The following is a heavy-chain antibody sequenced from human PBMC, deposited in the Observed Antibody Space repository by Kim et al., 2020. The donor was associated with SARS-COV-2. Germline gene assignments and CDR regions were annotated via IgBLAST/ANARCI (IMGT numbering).Heavy chain of an antibody. CDR1: GFTFSSYA. CDR3: VKDGESSGDGALGMFDY. D-gene: IGHD3-10*01. CDR2: ISSNGGST. V-gene: IGHV3-64D*09. Sequence: GGSLRLSCSASGFTFSSYAMHWVRQAPGKGLEYVSAISSNGGSTYYADSVNGRFTISRDNSKNTLYLQMSSLRAEDTAVYYCVKDGESSGDGALGMFDYWGQGTLVTVSS. J-gene: IGHJ4*02.